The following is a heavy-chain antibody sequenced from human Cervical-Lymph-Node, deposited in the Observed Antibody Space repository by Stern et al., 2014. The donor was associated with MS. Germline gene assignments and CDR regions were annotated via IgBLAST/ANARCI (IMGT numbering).Heavy chain of an antibody. V-gene: IGHV4-4*02. CDR3: ARASLGGYDWFDP. CDR1: GDSITSDTW. Sequence: QLQLQESGPGLVKASGTLSLTCAVSGDSITSDTWWSWVRQPPRKGLEWIGEIHHSGTTNYNPSLESRLTISLDKSKNQFSLNLNSVTAADTAVYYCARASLGGYDWFDPWGQGTLVTVSS. J-gene: IGHJ5*02. CDR2: IHHSGTT. D-gene: IGHD5-12*01.